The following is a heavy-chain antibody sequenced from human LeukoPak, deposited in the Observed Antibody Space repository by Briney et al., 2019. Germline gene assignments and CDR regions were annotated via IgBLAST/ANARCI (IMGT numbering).Heavy chain of an antibody. J-gene: IGHJ4*02. CDR1: GYTFTSYD. Sequence: ASVKVSCKASGYTFTSYDINWVRQATGQGLEWMGWMNPNSGNTGYAQKFQGRVTMTRNTSISTAYMELSSLRSEDTAVYYCAVTSSTSAYFDYWGQGTLVTVSS. CDR2: MNPNSGNT. D-gene: IGHD2-2*01. CDR3: AVTSSTSAYFDY. V-gene: IGHV1-8*01.